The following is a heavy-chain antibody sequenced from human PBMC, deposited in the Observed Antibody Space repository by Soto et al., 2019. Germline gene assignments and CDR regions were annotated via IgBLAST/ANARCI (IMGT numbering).Heavy chain of an antibody. Sequence: EVQLLESGGGLVQPGGSLRLSCAAPGFSFSTYAMGWVRQAPGKGLEWVSLISGSGGTTNYADSVKGRFTISRDNSKNTVYLEMNSLRVEDTAVYYCAKDGQLWFGEFDIWGQGTMVTVSS. V-gene: IGHV3-23*01. CDR3: AKDGQLWFGEFDI. CDR2: ISGSGGTT. D-gene: IGHD3-10*01. CDR1: GFSFSTYA. J-gene: IGHJ3*02.